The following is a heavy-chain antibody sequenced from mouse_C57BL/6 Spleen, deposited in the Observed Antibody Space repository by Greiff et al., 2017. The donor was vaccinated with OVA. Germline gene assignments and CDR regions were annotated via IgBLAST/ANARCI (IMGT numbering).Heavy chain of an antibody. CDR3: TRRDRLLLYYCDY. J-gene: IGHJ2*01. CDR1: GYTFTDYE. D-gene: IGHD1-1*01. Sequence: QVQLQQSGAELVRPGASVTLSCKASGYTFTDYEMHWVKQTPVHGLEWIGAIDPETGGTAYNQKFKGKAILTADKSSSTAYMELRSLTSEDSAVYYCTRRDRLLLYYCDYWGQGTTLTVSS. CDR2: IDPETGGT. V-gene: IGHV1-15*01.